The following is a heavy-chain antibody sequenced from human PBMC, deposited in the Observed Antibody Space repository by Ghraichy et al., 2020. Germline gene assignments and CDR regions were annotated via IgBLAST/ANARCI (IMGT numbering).Heavy chain of an antibody. CDR3: ASTEQPGAHYYFCMDV. CDR2: ISAYNGNT. J-gene: IGHJ6*03. D-gene: IGHD6-13*01. V-gene: IGHV1-18*04. CDR1: GYTFTSYG. Sequence: ASVKVSCKASGYTFTSYGISWVRQAPGQGLEWMGWISAYNGNTNYAQKLQGRVTMTTDTSTSTAYMELRSLRSDDTAVYYCASTEQPGAHYYFCMDVWGKGNAVTVSS.